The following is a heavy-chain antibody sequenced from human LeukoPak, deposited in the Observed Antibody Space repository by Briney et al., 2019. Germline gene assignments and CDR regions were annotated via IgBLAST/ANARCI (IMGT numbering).Heavy chain of an antibody. CDR3: ARSLHLYYYYYYMDV. CDR1: GYTFTGYY. V-gene: IGHV1-2*02. J-gene: IGHJ6*03. CDR2: INPNSGGT. Sequence: ASVKVSCKASGYTFTGYYTHWVRQAPGQGLEWMGWINPNSGGTNYAQKFQGRVTMTRDTSISTAYMELSRLRSDDTAVYYCARSLHLYYYYYYMDVWGKGTTVTVSS.